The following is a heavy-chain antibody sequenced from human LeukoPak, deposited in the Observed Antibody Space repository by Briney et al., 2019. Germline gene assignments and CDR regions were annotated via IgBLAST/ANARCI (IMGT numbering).Heavy chain of an antibody. CDR3: ATDLRAYCSSTSCYGVGSGFQTDY. CDR2: FDPEDGET. J-gene: IGHJ4*02. CDR1: GYTFTSYY. V-gene: IGHV1-24*01. D-gene: IGHD2-2*01. Sequence: GASVKVSCKASGYTFTSYYMHWVRQAPGKGLEWMGGFDPEDGETIYAQKFQGRVTMTEDTSTDTAYMELSSLRSEDTAVYYCATDLRAYCSSTSCYGVGSGFQTDYWGQGTLVTVSS.